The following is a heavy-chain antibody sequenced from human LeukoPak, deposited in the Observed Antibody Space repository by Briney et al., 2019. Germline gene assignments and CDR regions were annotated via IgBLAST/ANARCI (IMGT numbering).Heavy chain of an antibody. CDR3: ARVGGYDFWSGYWDY. CDR2: IYYSGST. Sequence: PSETLSLTCTVSGGSISSSSYYWGWIRQPPGKGLEWIGSIYYSGSTNYNPSLKSRVTISVDTSKNQFSLKLSSVTAADTAVYYCARVGGYDFWSGYWDYRGQGTLVTVSS. CDR1: GGSISSSSYY. J-gene: IGHJ4*02. V-gene: IGHV4-39*07. D-gene: IGHD3-3*01.